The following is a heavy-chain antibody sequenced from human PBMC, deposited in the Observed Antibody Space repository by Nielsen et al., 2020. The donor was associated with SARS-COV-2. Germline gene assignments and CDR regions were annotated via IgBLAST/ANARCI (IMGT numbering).Heavy chain of an antibody. V-gene: IGHV4-4*02. CDR1: GGSISSSNW. CDR2: IYHSGST. J-gene: IGHJ6*03. CDR3: ARGGGYYDSSGYYYYYYYYMDV. D-gene: IGHD3-22*01. Sequence: SETLSLTCAVSGGSISSSNWWSWVRQPPGKGLEWIGEIYHSGSTNYNPSLKSRVTISVDKSKNQFSLKLSFVTAADTAVYYCARGGGYYDSSGYYYYYYYYMDVWGKGTTVTVSS.